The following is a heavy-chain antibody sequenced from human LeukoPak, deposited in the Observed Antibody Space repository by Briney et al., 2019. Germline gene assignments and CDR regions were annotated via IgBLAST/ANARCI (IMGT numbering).Heavy chain of an antibody. J-gene: IGHJ4*02. D-gene: IGHD6-13*01. CDR1: GGSFSGYY. V-gene: IGHV4-34*01. CDR2: INHSGST. CDR3: ARERIAAAGDFDY. Sequence: SETLSLTCAVYGGSFSGYYWSWIRQPPGKGLEWIGEINHSGSTNYNPSLKSRVTISVDTFKNQFSLKLSSVTAADTAVYYCARERIAAAGDFDYWGQGTLVTVSS.